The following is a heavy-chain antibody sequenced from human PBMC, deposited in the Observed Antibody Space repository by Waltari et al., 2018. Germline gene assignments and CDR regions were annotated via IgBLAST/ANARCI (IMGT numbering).Heavy chain of an antibody. CDR3: ASNQVDYSNYFYFDY. Sequence: QVHLVQSGAEVRRPGASVKVSCKVSGYTLTELSIHWVRQAPGKGLEWMGGFDPEDGEIIYAQNFQGRVTMTEDTSTDTVYMEVSSLRSEDTAVYYCASNQVDYSNYFYFDYWGQGTLVTVSS. CDR2: FDPEDGEI. D-gene: IGHD4-4*01. J-gene: IGHJ4*02. CDR1: GYTLTELS. V-gene: IGHV1-24*01.